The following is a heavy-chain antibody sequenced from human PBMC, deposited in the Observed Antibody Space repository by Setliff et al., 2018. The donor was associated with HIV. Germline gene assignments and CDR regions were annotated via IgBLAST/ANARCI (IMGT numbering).Heavy chain of an antibody. CDR3: ATWRGVGATA. CDR1: GGSLSGYY. V-gene: IGHV4-34*01. Sequence: PSETLSLTCAVYGGSLSGYYWSWIRQSPGEGLEWIGEINHRGSTNYNPSFKSRVTISPDTSKNQFSLKMNSVTAADTAVYYCATWRGVGATAWGQGTLVTSP. CDR2: INHRGST. D-gene: IGHD1-26*01. J-gene: IGHJ4*02.